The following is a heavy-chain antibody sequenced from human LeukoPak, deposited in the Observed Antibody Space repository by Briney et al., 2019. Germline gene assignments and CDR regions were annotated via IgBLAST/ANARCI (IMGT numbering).Heavy chain of an antibody. J-gene: IGHJ6*02. V-gene: IGHV1-69*13. Sequence: SVKVSCKASGGTFSSYGISWVRQAPGQGLEWMGGIIPIFGTANYAQKFQGRVTITADESTGTAYMELSSLRSEDTAVYYCARLDEYSSSSRYYGMDVWGQGTTVTVSS. CDR2: IIPIFGTA. D-gene: IGHD6-6*01. CDR3: ARLDEYSSSSRYYGMDV. CDR1: GGTFSSYG.